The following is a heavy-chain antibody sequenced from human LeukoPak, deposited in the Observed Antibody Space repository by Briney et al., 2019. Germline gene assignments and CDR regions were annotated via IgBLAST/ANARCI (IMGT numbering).Heavy chain of an antibody. V-gene: IGHV3-33*01. Sequence: PGGSLRLSCAASGFTFSSYGMHWVRQAPGKGLEWVAVIWYDGSNKYYADSVKGRFTISRDNSKNTLYLQMNSLRAEDTAVYYCARVTSGSYGGDYWGQGTLVTVSS. CDR2: IWYDGSNK. D-gene: IGHD1-26*01. CDR1: GFTFSSYG. CDR3: ARVTSGSYGGDY. J-gene: IGHJ4*02.